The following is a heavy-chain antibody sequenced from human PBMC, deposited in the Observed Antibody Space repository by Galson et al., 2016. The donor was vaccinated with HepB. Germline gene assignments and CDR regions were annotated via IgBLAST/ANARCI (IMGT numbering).Heavy chain of an antibody. CDR1: GFTFGAYG. J-gene: IGHJ4*02. V-gene: IGHV3-23*01. CDR2: ISGSGGPK. Sequence: LRLSCAASGFTFGAYGMSWVRLAPGKGLEWVSSISGSGGPKYADSVKGRFTVSRDNSKNTLYLQMNSLGAEDTAVYYCAKDRWVAVAVLLEYWGQGTLVTVSA. D-gene: IGHD6-19*01. CDR3: AKDRWVAVAVLLEY.